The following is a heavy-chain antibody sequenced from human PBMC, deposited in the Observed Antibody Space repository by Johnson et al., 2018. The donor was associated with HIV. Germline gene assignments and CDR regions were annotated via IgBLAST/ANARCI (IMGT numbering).Heavy chain of an antibody. V-gene: IGHV3-30*02. D-gene: IGHD6-19*01. Sequence: QVQLVESGGGLVKPGGSLRLSCAASGFTFSNVWMTWIRQAPGKGLEWVAFIRYDGSNKYYADSVKGRFTISRDNSKNTLYLQMNSLRAEDTAVYYCARDWGLYSSGWYVDAFDIWGRGTMVTVSS. CDR1: GFTFSNVW. J-gene: IGHJ3*02. CDR3: ARDWGLYSSGWYVDAFDI. CDR2: IRYDGSNK.